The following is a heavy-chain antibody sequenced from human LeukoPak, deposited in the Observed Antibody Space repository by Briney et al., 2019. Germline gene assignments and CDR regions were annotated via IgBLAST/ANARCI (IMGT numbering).Heavy chain of an antibody. D-gene: IGHD3-10*01. CDR2: IYPADSDT. V-gene: IGHV5-51*01. J-gene: IGHJ4*02. CDR3: ARQSRDGSKTRGYYFDY. Sequence: GESLKISCQVSGYIFTNYWIGLVRQMPGKGLESMGVIYPADSDTTYSPSFQGQVTISADKSISTVYLQWSSLKASDTAMYYCARQSRDGSKTRGYYFDYWGPGTQVTVSS. CDR1: GYIFTNYW.